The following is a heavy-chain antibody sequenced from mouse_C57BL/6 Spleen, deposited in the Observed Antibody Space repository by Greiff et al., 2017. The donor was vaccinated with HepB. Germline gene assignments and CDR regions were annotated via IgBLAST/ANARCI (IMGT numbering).Heavy chain of an antibody. J-gene: IGHJ2*01. Sequence: EVQLQQSGPGLVKPSQSLSLTCSVTGYSITSGYYWNWIRQFPGNKLEWMGYISYDGSNNYNPSLKNRISITRDTSKNQFFLKLNSVTTEDTATYYCASQERGLYHYYGSSRYFDYWGQGTTLTVSS. CDR2: ISYDGSN. CDR3: ASQERGLYHYYGSSRYFDY. CDR1: GYSITSGYY. V-gene: IGHV3-6*01. D-gene: IGHD1-1*01.